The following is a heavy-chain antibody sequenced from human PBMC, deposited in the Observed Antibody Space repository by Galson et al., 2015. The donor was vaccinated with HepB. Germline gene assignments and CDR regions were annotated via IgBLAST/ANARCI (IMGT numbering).Heavy chain of an antibody. Sequence: QSGAEVKKPGESLRISCKGSGYSFTSYWISWVRQMPGKGLEWMGRIDPSDSYTNYSPSFQGHVTISADKSISTAYLQWSSLKASDTAMYYCARSVGATPYYYGMDVWGQGTTVTVSS. CDR3: ARSVGATPYYYGMDV. J-gene: IGHJ6*02. D-gene: IGHD1-26*01. CDR1: GYSFTSYW. CDR2: IDPSDSYT. V-gene: IGHV5-10-1*01.